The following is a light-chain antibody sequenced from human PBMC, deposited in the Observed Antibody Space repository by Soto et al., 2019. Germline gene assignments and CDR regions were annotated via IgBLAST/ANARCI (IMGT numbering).Light chain of an antibody. CDR3: SSHTSGSSHYV. Sequence: QSVLTQPASVSGSPGQSITISCTGTSSDVGAYYSVSWYQHHPGKAPKLIIYGVTNRPSGVSNRFSGSKSGNTASLTISGLQAEDEADYHCSSHTSGSSHYVFGTGTKVIVL. V-gene: IGLV2-14*01. J-gene: IGLJ1*01. CDR2: GVT. CDR1: SSDVGAYYS.